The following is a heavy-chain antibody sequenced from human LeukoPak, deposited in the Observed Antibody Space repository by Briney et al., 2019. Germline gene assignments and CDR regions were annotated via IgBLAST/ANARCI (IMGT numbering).Heavy chain of an antibody. CDR2: IYYSGST. D-gene: IGHD5-18*01. Sequence: PSQTLSLTCTVSGGSISSGDYYWSWIRQPPGKGLEWIGHIYYSGSTYYNPSLKSRVTISVDTSKNQFSLKLSSVTAADTAVYYCARVDTAMAFFDCWGQGTLVTVSS. V-gene: IGHV4-30-4*01. CDR3: ARVDTAMAFFDC. CDR1: GGSISSGDYY. J-gene: IGHJ4*02.